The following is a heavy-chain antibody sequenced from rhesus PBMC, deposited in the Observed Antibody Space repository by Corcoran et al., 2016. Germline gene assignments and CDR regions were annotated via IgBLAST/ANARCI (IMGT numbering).Heavy chain of an antibody. J-gene: IGHJ4*01. CDR1: GGSIRDSYR. CDR2: IYGSSTST. CDR3: ARGRRYFDY. Sequence: QVQLQESGPGVVKPSETLSLTCAVSGGSIRDSYRWSWIRPPPGKGLEWIGYIYGSSTSTNYNPSRKSRVTISKDTSKNQFSLKLSSVTAADTAVYYCARGRRYFDYWGQGVLVTVSS. V-gene: IGHV4S10*01.